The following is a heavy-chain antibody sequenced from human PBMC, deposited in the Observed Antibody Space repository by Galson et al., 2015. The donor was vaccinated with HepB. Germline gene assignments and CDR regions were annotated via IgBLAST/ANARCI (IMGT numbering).Heavy chain of an antibody. CDR3: ARDRRDDRGSYRSSSFKD. J-gene: IGHJ4*02. V-gene: IGHV1-69*13. D-gene: IGHD3-16*02. CDR2: IIPIFGTA. Sequence: SVKVSCKASGGSFSHSTFSWVRQAPGQGLEWMGGIIPIFGTANYAQKFQGRVTITADESATTVYMELSSLRSQDTAVYFCARDRRDDRGSYRSSSFKDWGQGTLVTASS. CDR1: GGSFSHST.